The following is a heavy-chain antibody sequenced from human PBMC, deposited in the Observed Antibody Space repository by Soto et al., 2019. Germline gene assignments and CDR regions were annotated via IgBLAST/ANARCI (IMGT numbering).Heavy chain of an antibody. CDR2: ISGSGGST. V-gene: IGHV3-23*01. J-gene: IGHJ6*02. CDR1: GFTFSSYA. Sequence: GGSLRLSCAASGFTFSSYAMSCVRQAPGKGLEWVSAISGSGGSTYYADSVKGRFTISRDNSKNTLYLQMNSLRAEDTAVYYCAKASIAAAGYPDYYYGMDVWGQGTTVTVSS. D-gene: IGHD6-13*01. CDR3: AKASIAAAGYPDYYYGMDV.